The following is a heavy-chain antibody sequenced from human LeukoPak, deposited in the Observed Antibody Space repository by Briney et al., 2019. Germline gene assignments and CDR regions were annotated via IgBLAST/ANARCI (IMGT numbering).Heavy chain of an antibody. CDR1: GYTFTGYY. Sequence: ASVKVSCKASGYTFTGYYMHWVRQAPGQGLEWMGWINPNSGGTNYAQKFQGRVTMTRDTSISTAYMELSRLRSDDTAVYYCARDSTQCSSTSCSFSYYYYMDVWGKGTTVTVSS. J-gene: IGHJ6*03. CDR3: ARDSTQCSSTSCSFSYYYYMDV. D-gene: IGHD2-2*01. CDR2: INPNSGGT. V-gene: IGHV1-2*02.